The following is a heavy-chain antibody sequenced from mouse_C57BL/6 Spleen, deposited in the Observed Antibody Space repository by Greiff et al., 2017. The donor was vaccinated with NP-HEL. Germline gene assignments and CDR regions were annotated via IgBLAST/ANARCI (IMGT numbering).Heavy chain of an antibody. D-gene: IGHD2-4*01. J-gene: IGHJ4*01. V-gene: IGHV1-66*01. Sequence: QVQLKESGPELVKPGASVKISCKASGYSFTSYYIHWVKQRPGQGLEWIGWIYPGSGNTKYNEKFKGKATLTADTSSSTAYMQLSSLTSEDSAVYYCARDEYDDAMDYWGQGTSVTVSS. CDR2: IYPGSGNT. CDR1: GYSFTSYY. CDR3: ARDEYDDAMDY.